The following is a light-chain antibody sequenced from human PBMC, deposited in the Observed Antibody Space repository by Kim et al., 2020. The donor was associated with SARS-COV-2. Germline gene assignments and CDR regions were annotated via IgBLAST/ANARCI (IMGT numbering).Light chain of an antibody. Sequence: LSPGERVTLSCRARETVGTSFLAWYQQKPGQAPRLLISGASSRATGIPDRFSGSGSGTDFTLIISRLEPEDFAVYYCQQYSSSPYTFGQGTKLEI. V-gene: IGKV3-20*01. J-gene: IGKJ2*01. CDR2: GAS. CDR3: QQYSSSPYT. CDR1: ETVGTSF.